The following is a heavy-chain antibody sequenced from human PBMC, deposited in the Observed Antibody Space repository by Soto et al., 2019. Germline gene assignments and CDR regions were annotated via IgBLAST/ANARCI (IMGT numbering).Heavy chain of an antibody. CDR2: MSPNSGNT. J-gene: IGHJ4*02. D-gene: IGHD7-27*01. Sequence: QVQLVQSGAEVKKPGASVKVSCKASGYTFTSYDINWVRQATGQGLEWVGWMSPNSGNTGYAQKFQGRVTMPRTTSASTAYMELTSLRSDDTAVYYCARGPPNWGFDYWGQGTLVTVSS. CDR3: ARGPPNWGFDY. CDR1: GYTFTSYD. V-gene: IGHV1-8*01.